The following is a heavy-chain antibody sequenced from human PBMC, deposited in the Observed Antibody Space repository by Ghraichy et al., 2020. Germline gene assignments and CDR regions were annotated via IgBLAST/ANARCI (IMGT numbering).Heavy chain of an antibody. CDR1: GGSISSYY. J-gene: IGHJ6*02. V-gene: IGHV4-4*07. CDR3: ARDHGRGSGSVTPYGMDV. Sequence: SETLSLTCTVSGGSISSYYWSWIRQPAGKGLEWIGRIYTSGSTNYNPSLKSRVTMSVDTSKNQFSLKLSSVTAADTAVYYCARDHGRGSGSVTPYGMDVWGQGTTVTVSS. CDR2: IYTSGST. D-gene: IGHD3-10*01.